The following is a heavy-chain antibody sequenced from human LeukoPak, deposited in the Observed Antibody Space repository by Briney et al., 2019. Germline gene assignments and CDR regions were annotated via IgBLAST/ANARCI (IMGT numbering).Heavy chain of an antibody. CDR3: ARMNYVSSGWGAPFDY. Sequence: PGGSLRLSCAASGFTFSSYSMNWVRQAPGKGLEWVSYIGSGSSTIYYADSAKGRFTISRDNAKNSLYLQMNSLRAEDTAVYYCARMNYVSSGWGAPFDYWGQGTLVTVSS. J-gene: IGHJ4*02. CDR2: IGSGSSTI. CDR1: GFTFSSYS. V-gene: IGHV3-48*04. D-gene: IGHD1-7*01.